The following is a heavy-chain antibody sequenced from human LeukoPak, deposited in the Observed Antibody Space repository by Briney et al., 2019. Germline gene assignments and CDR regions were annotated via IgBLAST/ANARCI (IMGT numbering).Heavy chain of an antibody. CDR1: GFTFSSHA. Sequence: GGSLRLSCAASGFTFSSHAMSWVRQAPGKGLEWLSAISGSGSGGSTYYADSVKCRFTISRDNSNNPLYLQMNSLRADDTGVYYCARVYRSYYYDSSGYFDYWGQGTLVTVSS. J-gene: IGHJ4*02. CDR2: ISGSGSGGST. V-gene: IGHV3-23*01. CDR3: ARVYRSYYYDSSGYFDY. D-gene: IGHD3-22*01.